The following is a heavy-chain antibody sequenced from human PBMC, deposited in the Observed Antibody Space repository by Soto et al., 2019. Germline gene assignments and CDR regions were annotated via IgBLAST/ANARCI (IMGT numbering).Heavy chain of an antibody. V-gene: IGHV3-30-3*01. Sequence: PGGSLRLSCAASGFTFSSYAMHWVRQAPGKGLEWVAVISYDGSNKYYADSVKGRFTISRDNSKNTLYLQMNSLRAEDTAVYYCASPPVVYYDSSGYLVDYWGQGTLVTVSS. CDR1: GFTFSSYA. J-gene: IGHJ4*02. CDR2: ISYDGSNK. D-gene: IGHD3-22*01. CDR3: ASPPVVYYDSSGYLVDY.